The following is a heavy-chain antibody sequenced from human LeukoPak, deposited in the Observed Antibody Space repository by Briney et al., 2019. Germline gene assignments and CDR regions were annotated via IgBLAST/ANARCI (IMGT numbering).Heavy chain of an antibody. CDR2: ITTSDGNT. Sequence: GGSLRLSCAASGFTFSSYTMSWVRQAPGKGLEWVSTITTSDGNTYYADSVKGRFTISRDNSKNTLYLQMNSLRVEDTALYYCARTGWRGFDYWGQGTLVTVSS. CDR3: ARTGWRGFDY. J-gene: IGHJ4*02. D-gene: IGHD2-15*01. V-gene: IGHV3-23*01. CDR1: GFTFSSYT.